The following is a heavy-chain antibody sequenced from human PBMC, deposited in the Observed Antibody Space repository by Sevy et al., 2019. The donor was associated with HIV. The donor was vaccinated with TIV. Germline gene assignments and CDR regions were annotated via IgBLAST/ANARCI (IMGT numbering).Heavy chain of an antibody. Sequence: ASVKVSCKASGYTFTGDYLHWVRQAPGQGLEWMGRVYPKSGGTNYAQKFQGRVTMTRDTSISTAYMELSRLRSDDTAVYYCVRDAGGGTIYSGMDVWGQGTTVTVS. CDR2: VYPKSGGT. CDR1: GYTFTGDY. D-gene: IGHD1-7*01. CDR3: VRDAGGGTIYSGMDV. V-gene: IGHV1-2*06. J-gene: IGHJ6*02.